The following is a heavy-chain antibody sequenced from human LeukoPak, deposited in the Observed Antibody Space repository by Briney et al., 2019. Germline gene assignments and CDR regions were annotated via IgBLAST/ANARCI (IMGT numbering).Heavy chain of an antibody. D-gene: IGHD3-3*01. CDR3: ARAAHYDFWSGLRGLFDY. CDR1: GGSISSYY. V-gene: IGHV4-59*08. Sequence: SETLSLTCTVSGGSISSYYWSWIRQPPGKGLEWIGYIYYSGSTNYNPSLKSRVTISVDTSKNQFSLKLSSVTAADTAVYYCARAAHYDFWSGLRGLFDYWGQGTLVTVSS. J-gene: IGHJ4*02. CDR2: IYYSGST.